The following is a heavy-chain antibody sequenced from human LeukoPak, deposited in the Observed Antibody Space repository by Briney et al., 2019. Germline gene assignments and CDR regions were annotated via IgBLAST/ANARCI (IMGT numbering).Heavy chain of an antibody. D-gene: IGHD3-22*01. CDR2: ISSSSSYI. V-gene: IGHV3-21*01. Sequence: GGSLRLSCAASGFTFSSYSMNWVRQAPGKGLEWVSSISSSSSYIYYADSVKGRFTISRDNAKNSLYLQMDSLRAEDTAVYYCARYDSSGYCPFDYWGQGTLVTVSS. CDR1: GFTFSSYS. J-gene: IGHJ4*02. CDR3: ARYDSSGYCPFDY.